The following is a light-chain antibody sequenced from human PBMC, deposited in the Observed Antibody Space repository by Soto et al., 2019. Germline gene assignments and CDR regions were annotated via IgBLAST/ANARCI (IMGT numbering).Light chain of an antibody. Sequence: QSALTQPASVSGSPGQSITISCTGTSSDVGGYNYVSWYQQHPGKAPKLMIYDVSDRPSGVSNRFSGSKSGNTAALTIDGLQAEDEADYYCSSYTSSSTLVVFGGGTKVTVL. V-gene: IGLV2-14*01. CDR2: DVS. CDR3: SSYTSSSTLVV. CDR1: SSDVGGYNY. J-gene: IGLJ2*01.